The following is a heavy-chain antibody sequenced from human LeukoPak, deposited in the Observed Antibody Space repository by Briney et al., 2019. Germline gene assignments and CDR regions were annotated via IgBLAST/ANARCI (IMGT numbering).Heavy chain of an antibody. CDR1: GFTFTTYW. D-gene: IGHD3-10*01. J-gene: IGHJ5*02. V-gene: IGHV3-74*01. Sequence: GGSLRLSCAASGFTFTTYWMHWVRQAPGKGLVWVARINIDGTTTYHADYVKGRFTISRDNAKNTVSLEMSSLRDDDTAVYHCVRAGASGTYGQFDAWGQGALVTVSS. CDR3: VRAGASGTYGQFDA. CDR2: INIDGTTT.